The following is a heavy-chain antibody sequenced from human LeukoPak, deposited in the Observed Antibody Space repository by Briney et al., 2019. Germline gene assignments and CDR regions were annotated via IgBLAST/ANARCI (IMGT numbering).Heavy chain of an antibody. V-gene: IGHV3-21*01. D-gene: IGHD3-3*01. CDR1: GFTFSSYS. CDR3: ASGPHDLTIFGVVCDY. CDR2: ISSSSSYI. J-gene: IGHJ4*02. Sequence: PGGSLRLSCAASGFTFSSYSMNWVRQAPGMGLEWVSSISSSSSYIYYADSVKGRFTISRDNAKNSLYLQMNSLRAEDTAVYYCASGPHDLTIFGVVCDYWGQGTLVTVSS.